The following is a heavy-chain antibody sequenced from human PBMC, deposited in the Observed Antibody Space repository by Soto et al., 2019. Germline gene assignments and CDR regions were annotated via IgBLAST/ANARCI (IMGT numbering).Heavy chain of an antibody. CDR3: ATAYSGYEYYFDY. Sequence: QLQLQESGPGLVKPSETLSLTCTVSGGSISSSSYYWGWIRQPPGKGLEWIGSIYYSGSTYYNPSLKSRVTISVDTSKNQFSLKLSSVTAADTAVYYCATAYSGYEYYFDYWGQGTLVTVSS. D-gene: IGHD5-12*01. V-gene: IGHV4-39*01. CDR1: GGSISSSSYY. CDR2: IYYSGST. J-gene: IGHJ4*02.